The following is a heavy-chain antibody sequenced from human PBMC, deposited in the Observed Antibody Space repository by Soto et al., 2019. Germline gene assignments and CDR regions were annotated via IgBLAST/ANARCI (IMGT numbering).Heavy chain of an antibody. Sequence: SSVQVSCKASGYTFTNYGISWVRQAPGQGLEWMGWISAYNGSTNYAQKLQGRVTMTTDTSTSTAYMELRSLTSDDTAVDYRDGEETNWGQRSLVSVSS. V-gene: IGHV1-18*04. CDR3: DGEETN. CDR2: ISAYNGST. J-gene: IGHJ4*02. CDR1: GYTFTNYG.